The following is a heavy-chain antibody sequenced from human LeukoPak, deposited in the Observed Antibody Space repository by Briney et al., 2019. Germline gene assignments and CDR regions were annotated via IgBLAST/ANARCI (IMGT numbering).Heavy chain of an antibody. CDR3: ARGTQMATIWNY. CDR2: INVHNGNT. CDR1: GYGFTAYG. D-gene: IGHD5-24*01. Sequence: ASVKVSCKASGYGFTAYGVTWVRQAPGQGLEWMGWINVHNGNTNYAQKLQDRITMTTDTSTNTAYMELRSLRSDDTAVYYCARGTQMATIWNYWGQGTLVTVSS. V-gene: IGHV1-18*01. J-gene: IGHJ4*02.